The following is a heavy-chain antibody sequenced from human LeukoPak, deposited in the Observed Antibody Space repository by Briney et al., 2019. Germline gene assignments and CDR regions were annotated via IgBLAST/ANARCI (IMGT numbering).Heavy chain of an antibody. D-gene: IGHD5-18*01. Sequence: GGSLRLSCAASGFTFSSYSMNWVRQAPGKGLEWVSSISSSGSYIYYADSVKGRFTISRDNAKNSLYLQMNSLRAEDTAFYYCARVRRYSYGTTLWGQGTLVTVSS. CDR1: GFTFSSYS. CDR3: ARVRRYSYGTTL. J-gene: IGHJ4*02. V-gene: IGHV3-21*01. CDR2: ISSSGSYI.